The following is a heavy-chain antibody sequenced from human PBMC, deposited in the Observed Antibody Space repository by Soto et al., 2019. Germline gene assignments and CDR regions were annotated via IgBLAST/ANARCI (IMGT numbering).Heavy chain of an antibody. J-gene: IGHJ4*02. Sequence: SGTLSLTCAVSGGSISSAGYSWSWIRQPPGKGVEWVGDIYHSGSTYYNPSLKSRVTISVDRSKNQFSLKLSSVTAADTAVYYCAAYYDSSGYYRPISLHRFDYWGQGTLVTVSS. D-gene: IGHD3-22*01. CDR1: GGSISSAGYS. CDR2: IYHSGST. CDR3: AAYYDSSGYYRPISLHRFDY. V-gene: IGHV4-30-2*01.